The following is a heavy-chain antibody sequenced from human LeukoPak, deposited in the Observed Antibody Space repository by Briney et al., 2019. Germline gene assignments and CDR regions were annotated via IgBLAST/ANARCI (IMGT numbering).Heavy chain of an antibody. D-gene: IGHD1-7*01. Sequence: SETLSLTCAVYGRSFSGYYWSWIRQPPGKGLEWIGEINHSGSTNYNPSLKSRVTISVDTSKNQFSLKLSSVTAADTAVYYCARGGGTTYYFDYWGQGTLVTVSS. J-gene: IGHJ4*02. CDR1: GRSFSGYY. CDR3: ARGGGTTYYFDY. CDR2: INHSGST. V-gene: IGHV4-34*01.